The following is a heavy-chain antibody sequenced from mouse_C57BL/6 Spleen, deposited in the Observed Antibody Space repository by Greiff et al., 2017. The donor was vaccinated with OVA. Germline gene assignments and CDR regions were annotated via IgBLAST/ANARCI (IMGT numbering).Heavy chain of an antibody. CDR2: IWSGGST. CDR1: GFSLTSYG. J-gene: IGHJ1*03. D-gene: IGHD1-1*01. V-gene: IGHV2-2*01. Sequence: QVQLKESGPGLVQPSQSLSITCTVSGFSLTSYGVHWVRQSPGKGLEWLGGIWSGGSTDNNAAFISRLSISKDNSKSQVFFKMNSLQADDTAIYYCARNSGSSYGDWYFDVWGTGTTLTVSS. CDR3: ARNSGSSYGDWYFDV.